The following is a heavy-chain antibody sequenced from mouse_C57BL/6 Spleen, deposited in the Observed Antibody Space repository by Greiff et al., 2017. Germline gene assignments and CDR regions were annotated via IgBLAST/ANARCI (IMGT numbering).Heavy chain of an antibody. V-gene: IGHV1-55*01. CDR2: IYPGSGST. Sequence: QVQLQQPGAELVKPGASVKMSCKASGYTFTSYWINWVKQRPGQGLEWIGDIYPGSGSTNYNEKFKSKATLTADTSSSTAYLQLSTLTSADSAVYDCLSTTVVAIDYWGQGTSVTVSS. CDR3: LSTTVVAIDY. J-gene: IGHJ4*01. CDR1: GYTFTSYW. D-gene: IGHD1-1*01.